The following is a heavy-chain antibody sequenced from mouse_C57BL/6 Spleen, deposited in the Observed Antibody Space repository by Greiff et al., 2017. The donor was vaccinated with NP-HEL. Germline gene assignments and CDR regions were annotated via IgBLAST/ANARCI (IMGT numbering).Heavy chain of an antibody. CDR3: ARGGGSNDY. CDR2: IYPRDGSN. Sequence: QVQLQQSGPELVKPGASVKLSCKASGYTFTSYDINWVKQRPGQGLEWIGWIYPRDGSNKYHGKFKGKATLTVATSSSQAYWELHSLTSEDSAVYCGARGGGSNDYWGQGTTLTVSS. J-gene: IGHJ2*01. D-gene: IGHD1-1*01. V-gene: IGHV1-85*01. CDR1: GYTFTSYD.